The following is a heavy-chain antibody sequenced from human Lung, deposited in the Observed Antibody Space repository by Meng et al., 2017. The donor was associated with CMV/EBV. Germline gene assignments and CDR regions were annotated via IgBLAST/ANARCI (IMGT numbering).Heavy chain of an antibody. Sequence: SXTLSLXCTVSGGSISSGDYYWSWIRQPPGKGLEWIGYIYYSGSTYYNPSLKGRVTISVDTSKNQFSLKLSSVTAADTAVYYCAKGGIAARPGFLYYYYYGMDVWGQGNXVNGAS. V-gene: IGHV4-30-4*02. CDR1: GGSISSGDYY. CDR3: AKGGIAARPGFLYYYYYGMDV. D-gene: IGHD6-6*01. J-gene: IGHJ6*02. CDR2: IYYSGST.